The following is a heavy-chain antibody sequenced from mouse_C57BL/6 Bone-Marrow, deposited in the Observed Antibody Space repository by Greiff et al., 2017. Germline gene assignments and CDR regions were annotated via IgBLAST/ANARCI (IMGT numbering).Heavy chain of an antibody. CDR2: ISYDGSN. Sequence: EVQLQESGPGLVKPSQSLSLTCSVTGYSIPSGYYWNWIRQFPGNKLEWMGYISYDGSNNYNPSLKNRISITRDTSKNQFFLKLNSVTTEDTATYYCARGGYDSAWFAYWGQGTLVTVSA. V-gene: IGHV3-6*01. J-gene: IGHJ3*01. CDR1: GYSIPSGYY. D-gene: IGHD2-2*01. CDR3: ARGGYDSAWFAY.